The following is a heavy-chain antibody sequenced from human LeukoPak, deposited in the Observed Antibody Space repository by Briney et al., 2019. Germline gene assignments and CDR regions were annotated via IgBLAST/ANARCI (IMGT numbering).Heavy chain of an antibody. CDR3: AKDVYYHSAYSGFPADYYGMDV. CDR2: ISYDGSNK. Sequence: GGSLRLSCAASGFTFSSYGMHWVRQAPGKGLEWVAVISYDGSNKYYADSVKGRFTISRDNSKNTLYLQMNSLRAEDTAVYYCAKDVYYHSAYSGFPADYYGMDVWGQGTTVTVSS. CDR1: GFTFSSYG. V-gene: IGHV3-30*18. D-gene: IGHD5-12*01. J-gene: IGHJ6*02.